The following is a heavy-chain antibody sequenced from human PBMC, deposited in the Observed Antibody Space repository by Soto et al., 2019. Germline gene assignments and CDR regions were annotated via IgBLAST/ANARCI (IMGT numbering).Heavy chain of an antibody. CDR3: ARVSSDSGSYLGWFDP. D-gene: IGHD1-26*01. V-gene: IGHV3-7*03. J-gene: IGHJ5*02. CDR2: IKQDGSEK. Sequence: GGSLRLSCAASGFTFSSYWMSWVRQAPGKGLEWVANIKQDGSEKYYVDSVKGRFTISRDNAKNSLYLQMNSLRAEDTAVYYCARVSSDSGSYLGWFDPWGQGTLVTVSS. CDR1: GFTFSSYW.